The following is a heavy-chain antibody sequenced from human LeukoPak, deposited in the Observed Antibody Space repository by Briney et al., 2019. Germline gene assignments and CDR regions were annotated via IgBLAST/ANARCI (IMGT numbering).Heavy chain of an antibody. Sequence: SETLSLTCTVSGGSISSYYWSWIRQPAGKGLEWIGSIYYSGSTYYNPSLKSRVTISVDTSKNQFSLKLSSVTAADTAVYYCARDGLLDYMDVWGKGTTVTVSS. D-gene: IGHD2-15*01. V-gene: IGHV4-59*01. J-gene: IGHJ6*03. CDR1: GGSISSYY. CDR3: ARDGLLDYMDV. CDR2: IYYSGST.